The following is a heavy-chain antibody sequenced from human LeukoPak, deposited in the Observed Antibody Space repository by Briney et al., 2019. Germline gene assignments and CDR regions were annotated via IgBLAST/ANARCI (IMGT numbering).Heavy chain of an antibody. CDR3: VSSSSWYFDY. CDR1: GYTLTELS. V-gene: IGHV1-24*01. Sequence: GASVKVSCKVSGYTLTELSMHWVRQAPGKGLEWMGGFDPEDGETIYAQKFQGRVTMTEDTSTDTAYVELSSLRSEDTAVYYCVSSSSWYFDYWGQGTLVTVSS. J-gene: IGHJ4*02. D-gene: IGHD6-6*01. CDR2: FDPEDGET.